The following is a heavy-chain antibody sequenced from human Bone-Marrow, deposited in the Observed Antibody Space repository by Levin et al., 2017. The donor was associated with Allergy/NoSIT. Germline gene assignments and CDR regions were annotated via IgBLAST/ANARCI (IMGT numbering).Heavy chain of an antibody. Sequence: LSLTCAASGFTVSSHYMSWVRQAPGKGLEWVSVIYSDGNTFYADSVKGRFIISRDNSKNTLYFQMNSLRVEDTAVYYCARDGREAGPYDFWGQGTLVTVSS. CDR3: ARDGREAGPYDF. CDR2: IYSDGNT. V-gene: IGHV3-53*01. D-gene: IGHD1-26*01. CDR1: GFTVSSHY. J-gene: IGHJ4*02.